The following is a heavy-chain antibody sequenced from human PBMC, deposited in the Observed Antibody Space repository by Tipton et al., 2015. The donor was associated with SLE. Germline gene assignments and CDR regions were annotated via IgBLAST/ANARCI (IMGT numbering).Heavy chain of an antibody. CDR2: IYYSGST. V-gene: IGHV4-39*01. CDR3: ASLMTTVTFDAFDV. CDR1: GGSISSSSYY. D-gene: IGHD4-17*01. Sequence: TLSLTCTVSGGSISSSSYYWGWIRQPPGKGLEWIGSIYYSGSTYYNPSLKSRVTISVDTSKNQFTLNLSSVTAADTAVYYCASLMTTVTFDAFDVWGQGTMLTVSS. J-gene: IGHJ3*01.